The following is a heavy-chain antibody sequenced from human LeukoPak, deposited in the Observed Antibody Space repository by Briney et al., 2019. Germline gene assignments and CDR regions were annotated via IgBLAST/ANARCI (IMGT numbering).Heavy chain of an antibody. Sequence: PGGSLRLSCAASGFTFSSYAMSWVRQAPGKGLEWVSVIYSGGSTHYADSVKGRFTISRDNSKNTLYLQMNSLRAEDTAVYYCARDSGSYRSYYFDYWGQGTLVTVSS. J-gene: IGHJ4*02. CDR1: GFTFSSYA. CDR3: ARDSGSYRSYYFDY. CDR2: IYSGGST. D-gene: IGHD1-26*01. V-gene: IGHV3-53*01.